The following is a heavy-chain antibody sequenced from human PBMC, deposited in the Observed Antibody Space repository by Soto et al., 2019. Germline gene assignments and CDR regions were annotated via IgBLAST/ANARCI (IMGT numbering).Heavy chain of an antibody. CDR2: INHSGST. D-gene: IGHD3-10*01. CDR3: AALTMVRGVIIHDY. V-gene: IGHV4-34*01. CDR1: GGSFSGYY. Sequence: QVQLQQWGAGLLKPSETLSLTCAVYGGSFSGYYWSWIRQPPGKGLEWIGEINHSGSTNYNPSLKSRVTISVDTSKNHFSLKLSSVTAADTAVYYCAALTMVRGVIIHDYWGQGTLVTVSS. J-gene: IGHJ4*02.